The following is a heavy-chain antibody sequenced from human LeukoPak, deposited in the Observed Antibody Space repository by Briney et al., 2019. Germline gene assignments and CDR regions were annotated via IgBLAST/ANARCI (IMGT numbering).Heavy chain of an antibody. CDR2: INSDGSST. V-gene: IGHV3-74*01. D-gene: IGHD5-12*01. Sequence: PGGSLRLSCAASGFTFSSYWMHWVRQAPGKGLVWVSRINSDGSSTNYADSVEGRFTISRDNAKNTLYQQVNSLRAEDTAVYYCARDRGYPRRFDFWGQGALVTVSS. CDR3: ARDRGYPRRFDF. J-gene: IGHJ4*02. CDR1: GFTFSSYW.